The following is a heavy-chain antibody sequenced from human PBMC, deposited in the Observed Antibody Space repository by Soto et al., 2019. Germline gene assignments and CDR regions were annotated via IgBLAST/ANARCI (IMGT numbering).Heavy chain of an antibody. CDR1: GYTFTMYA. D-gene: IGHD3-3*01. CDR3: ARDQRRDYDFWSGYSQGFDY. V-gene: IGHV1-3*01. Sequence: QVQLVQSGAEVKKPGASVRVSCEASGYTFTMYAIHWVRQAPGQRLEWMGWINAANGNTKSSQKFQCRVSITRDTSASTAYMELSSLRSEDTALYYCARDQRRDYDFWSGYSQGFDYWGQGTLVTVSS. CDR2: INAANGNT. J-gene: IGHJ4*02.